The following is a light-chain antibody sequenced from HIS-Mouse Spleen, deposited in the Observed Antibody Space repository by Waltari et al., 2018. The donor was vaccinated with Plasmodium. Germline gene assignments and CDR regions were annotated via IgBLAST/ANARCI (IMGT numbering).Light chain of an antibody. J-gene: IGLJ2*01. CDR3: CSYAGSYTLV. Sequence: QSALTQPRSVSGSPGQSVTISCTGTSSDVGGYNYVSWYQQHPGKAPKLMIYDVSKLPSGVPDRFSGSKSCNTASLTISGLQAEDEADYYCCSYAGSYTLVFGGGTKLTVL. CDR2: DVS. CDR1: SSDVGGYNY. V-gene: IGLV2-11*01.